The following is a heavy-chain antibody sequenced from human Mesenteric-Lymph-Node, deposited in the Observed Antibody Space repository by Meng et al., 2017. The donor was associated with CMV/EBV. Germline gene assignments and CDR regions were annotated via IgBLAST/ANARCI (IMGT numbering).Heavy chain of an antibody. D-gene: IGHD6-13*01. CDR2: INPNSGGT. Sequence: KASGYTFTGYYMHWVRQAPGQGLEWMGRINPNSGGTNYAQKFQGRVTMTRDTSISTAYMELSRLRSDDTAVYYCATSLSQQLPTLDYWGQGTLVTVSS. J-gene: IGHJ4*02. CDR3: ATSLSQQLPTLDY. V-gene: IGHV1-2*06. CDR1: GYTFTGYY.